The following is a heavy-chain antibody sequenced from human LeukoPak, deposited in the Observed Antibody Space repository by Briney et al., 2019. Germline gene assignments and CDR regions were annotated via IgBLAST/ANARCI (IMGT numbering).Heavy chain of an antibody. CDR3: ARVGSGWYDGYFQH. CDR2: ISAYNGNT. Sequence: ASVKVSCKASGYTFTSYGISWVRQAPGQGLEWMGWISAYNGNTNYAQKLQGRVTMTTDTSASTAYMELSSLRSEDMAVYYCARVGSGWYDGYFQHWGQGTLVTVSS. V-gene: IGHV1-18*03. CDR1: GYTFTSYG. D-gene: IGHD6-19*01. J-gene: IGHJ1*01.